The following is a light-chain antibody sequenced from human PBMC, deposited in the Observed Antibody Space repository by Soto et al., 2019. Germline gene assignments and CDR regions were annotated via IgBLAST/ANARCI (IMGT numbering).Light chain of an antibody. Sequence: DIQMTQSPPTLPASAGDIVTITCRASQDISRWLAWYQQKPGKTPVLLIYDASTLQGGVPSRFSGTGSGTEFTLTISSLQPEDFATYYCKQYNAYYSFGQGTKVDIK. CDR3: KQYNAYYS. V-gene: IGKV1-5*01. CDR1: QDISRW. J-gene: IGKJ2*03. CDR2: DAS.